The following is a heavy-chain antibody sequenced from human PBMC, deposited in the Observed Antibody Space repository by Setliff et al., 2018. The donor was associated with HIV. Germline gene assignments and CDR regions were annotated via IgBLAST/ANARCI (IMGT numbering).Heavy chain of an antibody. CDR3: ARDFHSSGWPYYFDY. V-gene: IGHV3-23*01. CDR2: ISGRGGTT. CDR1: GFTLSTYA. D-gene: IGHD6-19*01. Sequence: GGSLRLSCAASGFTLSTYAMSWIRQAPGKGLEWVSVISGRGGTTYYSDSVKGRFTISRDNSKNTLYLQMNSLRVEDTAVYYSARDFHSSGWPYYFDYWGQGTLVTVSS. J-gene: IGHJ4*02.